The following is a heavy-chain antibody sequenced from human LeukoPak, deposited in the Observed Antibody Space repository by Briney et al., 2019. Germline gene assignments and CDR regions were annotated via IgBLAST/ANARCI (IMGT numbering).Heavy chain of an antibody. CDR2: INHSGST. D-gene: IGHD3-22*01. CDR1: GGSISSYY. CDR3: ARATDDSSGTGGYFDY. V-gene: IGHV4-34*01. Sequence: SETLSLTCTVSGGSISSYYWSWIRQPPGKGLEWIGEINHSGSTNYNPSLKSRVTISVDTSKNQFSLKLSSVTAADTAVYYCARATDDSSGTGGYFDYWGQGTLVTVSS. J-gene: IGHJ4*02.